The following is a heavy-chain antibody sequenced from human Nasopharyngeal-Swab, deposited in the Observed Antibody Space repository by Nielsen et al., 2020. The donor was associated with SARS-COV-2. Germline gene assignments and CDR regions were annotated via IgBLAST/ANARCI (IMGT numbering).Heavy chain of an antibody. J-gene: IGHJ6*02. V-gene: IGHV1-18*01. CDR1: GYTFTSYG. D-gene: IGHD2-2*01. CDR2: ISAYNGNT. CDR3: ARENIVVVPAATYYYGMDV. Sequence: ASVKVSCNASGYTFTSYGISWVRQAPGQGLEWMGWISAYNGNTNYAQKLQGRVTMTTDTSTSTAYMELRSLRSDDTAVYYCARENIVVVPAATYYYGMDVWGQGTTVTVSS.